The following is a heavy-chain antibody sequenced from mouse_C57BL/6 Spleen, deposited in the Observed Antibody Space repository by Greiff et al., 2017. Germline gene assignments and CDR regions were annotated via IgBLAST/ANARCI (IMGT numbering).Heavy chain of an antibody. J-gene: IGHJ4*01. CDR1: GFTFSSYG. D-gene: IGHD1-1*01. V-gene: IGHV5-6*01. Sequence: EVMLVESGGDLVKPGGSLKLSCAASGFTFSSYGMSWVRQTPDKRLEWVATISSGGSYTYYPDSVTGRFTISRDNAKNTLYLQMSSLTSEDTAMYYCARPPTVVATDYAMDYWGQGASVTVSS. CDR2: ISSGGSYT. CDR3: ARPPTVVATDYAMDY.